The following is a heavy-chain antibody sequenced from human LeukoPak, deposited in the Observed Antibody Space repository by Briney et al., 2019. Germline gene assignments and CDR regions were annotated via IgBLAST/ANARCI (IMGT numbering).Heavy chain of an antibody. Sequence: GGSLRLSCAASGFTFSSYSMNWVRQAPGKGLEWVSYISSSSSTIYYADSVKGRFTISRDNAKNSLYLQMNSLRAEDTAVYYCARSGLTRIVGASFDPWGQGTLVTVSS. CDR1: GFTFSSYS. V-gene: IGHV3-48*01. CDR3: ARSGLTRIVGASFDP. J-gene: IGHJ5*02. CDR2: ISSSSSTI. D-gene: IGHD1-26*01.